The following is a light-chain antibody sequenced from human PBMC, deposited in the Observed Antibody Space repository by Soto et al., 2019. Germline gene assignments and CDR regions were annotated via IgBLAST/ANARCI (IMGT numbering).Light chain of an antibody. CDR1: QSIYNNY. Sequence: EIVLTQSPGTLSLSAGGGATLSCTTSQSIYNNYVAWYQQRPGQAPRLLIHGASSRATGIPDRFSGSGSGTYFTLTISKLEPEDVAVYYCQQYCCVPLTFGGGTKVEL. J-gene: IGKJ4*01. CDR3: QQYCCVPLT. CDR2: GAS. V-gene: IGKV3-20*01.